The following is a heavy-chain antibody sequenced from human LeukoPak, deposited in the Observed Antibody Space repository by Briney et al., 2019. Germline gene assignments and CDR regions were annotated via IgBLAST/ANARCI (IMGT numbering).Heavy chain of an antibody. CDR1: GGTFSSYA. CDR2: IIPILGIA. J-gene: IGHJ4*02. D-gene: IGHD3-22*01. Sequence: ASVKVSCKASGGTFSSYAISWVRQAPGRGLEWMGRIIPILGIANYAQKFQGRVTITADKSTSTAYMELSSLRSEDTAVYYCARGSWSPHYYDSSGRLDYWGQGTLVTVSS. V-gene: IGHV1-69*04. CDR3: ARGSWSPHYYDSSGRLDY.